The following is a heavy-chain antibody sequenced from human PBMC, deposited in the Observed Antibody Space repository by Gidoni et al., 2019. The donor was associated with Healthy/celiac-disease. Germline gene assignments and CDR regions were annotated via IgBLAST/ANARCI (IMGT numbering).Heavy chain of an antibody. V-gene: IGHV3-9*01. CDR3: AKARGFTYGIDAFDI. J-gene: IGHJ3*02. CDR2: INWNSASA. D-gene: IGHD5-18*01. Sequence: EVQLVESGGDLVQPGTSLRLSCEVSGFPFDDYAMHWVRQGPGKGLGGVSGINWNSASAGYAESVEGRFTISRDNAKKSLYLQMTSLRPEDTAVYYCAKARGFTYGIDAFDIWGHGTMVTVSS. CDR1: GFPFDDYA.